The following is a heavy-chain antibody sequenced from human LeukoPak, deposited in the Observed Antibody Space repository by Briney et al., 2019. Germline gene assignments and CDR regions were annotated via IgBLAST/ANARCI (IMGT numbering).Heavy chain of an antibody. D-gene: IGHD3-22*01. CDR3: ARDGEYYYDSSGSMIDY. CDR2: INPNGGGT. V-gene: IGHV1-2*02. J-gene: IGHJ4*02. Sequence: ASVKVSCKASGYTFTGYYMHWVRQAPGQGLEWMGWINPNGGGTNYAQKFQGRVTMTRDTSISTAYMELSRLRSDDTAVYYCARDGEYYYDSSGSMIDYWGQGTLVTVSS. CDR1: GYTFTGYY.